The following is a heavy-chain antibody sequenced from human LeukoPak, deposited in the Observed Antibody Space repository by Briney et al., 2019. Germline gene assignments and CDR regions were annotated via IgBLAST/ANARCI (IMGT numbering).Heavy chain of an antibody. D-gene: IGHD5-12*01. CDR3: ARDVPLFSWLRSGPPLDP. V-gene: IGHV1-18*01. CDR2: ISAYNGNT. Sequence: ASVKVSCKASGGTFSSYAISWVRQAPGQGLEWMGWISAYNGNTNYAQKLQGRVTMTTDTSTSTAYMELRSLRSDDTAVYYCARDVPLFSWLRSGPPLDPWGQGTLVTVSS. CDR1: GGTFSSYA. J-gene: IGHJ5*02.